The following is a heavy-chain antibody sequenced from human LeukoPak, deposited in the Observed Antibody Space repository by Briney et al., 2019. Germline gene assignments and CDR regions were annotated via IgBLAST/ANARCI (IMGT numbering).Heavy chain of an antibody. CDR3: ARVSPDSGGCFDY. CDR2: INWNGGST. D-gene: IGHD4-23*01. CDR1: GFTFDDYG. Sequence: GGSLRLSCAASGFTFDDYGMSWVRQAPGKGLEWVSGINWNGGSTGYADSVKGRFTISRDNSKNTLYLQMNSLRAGDTAVYYCARVSPDSGGCFDYWGQGTLVTVSS. J-gene: IGHJ4*02. V-gene: IGHV3-20*04.